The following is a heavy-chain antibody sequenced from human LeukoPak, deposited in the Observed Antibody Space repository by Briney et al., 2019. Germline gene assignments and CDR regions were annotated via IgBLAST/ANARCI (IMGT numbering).Heavy chain of an antibody. D-gene: IGHD2-2*01. CDR2: IYTSGST. J-gene: IGHJ4*02. Sequence: SETLSLTCTVSGGSISSSYWSWIWQPPGKGLEWIGRIYTSGSTNYNPSLKSRVTMSVDTSKNQFSLKLSSVTAADTAVYYCARSAHCSSTTECVSLDYWGQGTLVTVSS. V-gene: IGHV4-4*07. CDR3: ARSAHCSSTTECVSLDY. CDR1: GGSISSSY.